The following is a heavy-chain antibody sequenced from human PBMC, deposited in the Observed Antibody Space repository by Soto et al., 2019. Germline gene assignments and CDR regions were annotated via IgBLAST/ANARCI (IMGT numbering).Heavy chain of an antibody. D-gene: IGHD3-3*01. Sequence: GGSLRLSCTASGFTFGGYAMSWFRQAPGKGLEWVGFIRSKAYGGTTEYAASVKGRFTISRDDSKSIAYLQMNSLKTEDTAVYYCTRVEYDFWSGYFWFDPWGQGTLVTVSS. CDR3: TRVEYDFWSGYFWFDP. J-gene: IGHJ5*02. CDR1: GFTFGGYA. V-gene: IGHV3-49*03. CDR2: IRSKAYGGTT.